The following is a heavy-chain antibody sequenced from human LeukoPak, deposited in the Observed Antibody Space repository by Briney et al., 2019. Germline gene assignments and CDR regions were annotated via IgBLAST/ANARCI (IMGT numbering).Heavy chain of an antibody. V-gene: IGHV1-8*01. CDR2: INPDTGNT. CDR1: GYSFPSYD. Sequence: ASVTVSCQASGYSFPSYDIYWVRQASGQPLEWMGWINPDTGNTGYSQRFQDRVTMTRITAMRTAFMELTSLTSEDTAVYHCARGEGYSYDFWGQGTLVSVSS. D-gene: IGHD5-18*01. J-gene: IGHJ4*02. CDR3: ARGEGYSYDF.